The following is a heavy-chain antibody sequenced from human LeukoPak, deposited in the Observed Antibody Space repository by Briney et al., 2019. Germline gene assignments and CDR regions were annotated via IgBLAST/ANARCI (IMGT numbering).Heavy chain of an antibody. D-gene: IGHD3-16*01. V-gene: IGHV3-7*04. CDR1: GLSISFYW. CDR3: ARDPEGDDYDMDV. CDR2: INQEGTEK. Sequence: GGSLILSCAASGLSISFYWMRWVRQVPGKGLEWVANINQEGTEKNYVDSVKGRFTISRDDAKNSVYLQMNRLRDEDTAVYYCARDPEGDDYDMDVWGQGTTVTVSS. J-gene: IGHJ6*02.